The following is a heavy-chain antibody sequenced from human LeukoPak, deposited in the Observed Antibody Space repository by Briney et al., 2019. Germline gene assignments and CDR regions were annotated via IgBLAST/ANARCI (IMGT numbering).Heavy chain of an antibody. CDR3: ARELWFANASGSWLDP. CDR2: IFHTGST. Sequence: SQTLSLTCVVSGDSISSGAYSWSWIRQPPGKGLEWIGYIFHTGSTFYNPSLKSRVTISVDNSKNQFSLRLSSVTAADTAVYYCARELWFANASGSWLDPWGQRTLVTVSS. D-gene: IGHD3-10*01. J-gene: IGHJ5*02. CDR1: GDSISSGAYS. V-gene: IGHV4-30-2*01.